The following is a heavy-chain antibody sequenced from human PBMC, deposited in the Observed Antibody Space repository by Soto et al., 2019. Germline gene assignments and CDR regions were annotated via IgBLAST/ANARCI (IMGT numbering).Heavy chain of an antibody. CDR1: GFRFSDYP. V-gene: IGHV3-7*01. CDR2: IKQDGSAK. J-gene: IGHJ4*02. CDR3: ARDFYGGFSYGPGDN. Sequence: GGSLRLSCVGSGFRFSDYPLNWVRQAPGQGLEWVANIKQDGSAKQYLDSVRGRFTISRDNSKNSVYLQMNSLRAEDTALYHCARDFYGGFSYGPGDNWGQGTLVTVSS. D-gene: IGHD2-15*01.